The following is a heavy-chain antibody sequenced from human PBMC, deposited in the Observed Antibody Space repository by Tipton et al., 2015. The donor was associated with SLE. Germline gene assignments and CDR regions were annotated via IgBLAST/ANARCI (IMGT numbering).Heavy chain of an antibody. D-gene: IGHD6-19*01. CDR2: IYSGGSST. V-gene: IGHV3-23*03. CDR3: AKASSIAVAGTLDY. Sequence: GSLRLSCAASGFTFSSYAMSWVRQAPGKGLEWVSVIYSGGSSTYYADSVKGRFTISRDNSKNTLYLQMNSLRAEDTAVYYCAKASSIAVAGTLDYWGQGTLVTVSS. J-gene: IGHJ4*02. CDR1: GFTFSSYA.